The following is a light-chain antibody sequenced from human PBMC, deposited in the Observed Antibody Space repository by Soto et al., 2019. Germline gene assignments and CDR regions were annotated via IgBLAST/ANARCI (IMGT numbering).Light chain of an antibody. J-gene: IGKJ4*01. CDR1: QSIYSK. Sequence: EILLTQSPATLSLSPGEGATLSCRASQSIYSKLAWYQRRRGQTPRLLIYDASSRATGIPARFSGSGFGTEFTLTISSLQSEDFAVYYCQQYDSWPPLTFGGGTKVEIK. CDR3: QQYDSWPPLT. V-gene: IGKV3-15*01. CDR2: DAS.